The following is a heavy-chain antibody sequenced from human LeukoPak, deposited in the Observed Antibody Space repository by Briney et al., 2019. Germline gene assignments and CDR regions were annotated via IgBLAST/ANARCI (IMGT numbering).Heavy chain of an antibody. J-gene: IGHJ6*04. Sequence: GGPLRLACAASGFSFTNYAMHWVRQAPGKGLEWVAFIRSDGSNKYYADSLKGRFTISRDDSKNTVYLQMNSLGAEDTAVYYCAKGGPLYVSYMDVWGKGTTVTVSS. CDR2: IRSDGSNK. CDR1: GFSFTNYA. D-gene: IGHD3-16*01. CDR3: AKGGPLYVSYMDV. V-gene: IGHV3-30*02.